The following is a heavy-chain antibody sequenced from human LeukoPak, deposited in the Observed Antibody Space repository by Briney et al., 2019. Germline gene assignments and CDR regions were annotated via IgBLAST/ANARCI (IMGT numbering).Heavy chain of an antibody. CDR3: ARSRQGSGLLNY. CDR1: GGSISSGSYY. J-gene: IGHJ4*02. V-gene: IGHV4-61*02. Sequence: RTSQTLSLTCTVSGGSISSGSYYWSWIRQPAGKGLEWIGRIYTSGSTNYNPSLKSRVTISVDTSKNQFFLNVTSVTAADTAVYYCARSRQGSGLLNYWGQGNLVAVSS. D-gene: IGHD3-10*01. CDR2: IYTSGST.